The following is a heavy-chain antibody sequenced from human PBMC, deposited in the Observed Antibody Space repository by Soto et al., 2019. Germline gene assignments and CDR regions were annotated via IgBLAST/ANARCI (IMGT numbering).Heavy chain of an antibody. J-gene: IGHJ5*02. CDR2: IYYSGST. CDR1: GASIGSSY. Sequence: SETLSLTCTVSGASIGSSYWSWIRQPPGKGLEWMGYIYYSGSTNYSPSLNSRVTITVDTSKNQFSLKLSSVTAADTAVYYCARVDWDNWFDPWGQGALVTVSS. V-gene: IGHV4-59*01. CDR3: ARVDWDNWFDP. D-gene: IGHD3-9*01.